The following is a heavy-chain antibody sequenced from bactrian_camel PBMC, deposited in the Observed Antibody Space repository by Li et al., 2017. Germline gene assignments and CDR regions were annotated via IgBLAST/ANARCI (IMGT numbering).Heavy chain of an antibody. Sequence: HVQLVESGGASVQAGDSLTLSCAASGLHDHIGYCMGWFRRPPGKNLEGVAAIAADGSINYLDSVKGRFTISRDNAKNTLYLQLNSLSTEDTAMYYCAANGDIWSEYKFWGQGTQVTVS. V-gene: IGHV3S1*01. J-gene: IGHJ4*01. CDR3: AANGDIWSEYKF. CDR1: GLHDHIGYC. D-gene: IGHD6*01. CDR2: IAADGSI.